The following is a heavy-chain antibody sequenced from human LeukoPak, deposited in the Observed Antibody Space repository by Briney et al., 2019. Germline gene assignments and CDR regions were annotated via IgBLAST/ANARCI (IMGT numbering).Heavy chain of an antibody. CDR1: GYTFTSYG. D-gene: IGHD3-10*01. CDR3: ARGNTMVRGVIPYYYYYYMDV. J-gene: IGHJ6*03. V-gene: IGHV1-18*01. Sequence: GASVKVSCKTSGYTFTSYGINWVRQAPGQGLEWMGWINANNGNTNYAQKLQGRVTMTTDTSTSTAYMELRSLRSDDTAVYYCARGNTMVRGVIPYYYYYYMDVWGKGTTVTVSS. CDR2: INANNGNT.